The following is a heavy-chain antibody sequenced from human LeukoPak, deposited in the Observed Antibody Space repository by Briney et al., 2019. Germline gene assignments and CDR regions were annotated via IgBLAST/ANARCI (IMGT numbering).Heavy chain of an antibody. CDR1: GYTFTSYY. D-gene: IGHD5-12*01. J-gene: IGHJ6*03. CDR3: ARDGDNSGYDRYYYYMDV. CDR2: INPSGGST. V-gene: IGHV1-46*01. Sequence: ASVEVSCKASGYTFTSYYMHWVRQAPGQGLEWMGIINPSGGSTSYAQKFQGRVTMTRDTSTSTVYMELSSLRSEDTAVYYCARDGDNSGYDRYYYYMDVWGKGTTVTVSS.